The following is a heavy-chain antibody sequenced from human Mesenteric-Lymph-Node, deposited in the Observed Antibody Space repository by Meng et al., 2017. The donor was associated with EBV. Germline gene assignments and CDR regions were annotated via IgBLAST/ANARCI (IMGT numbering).Heavy chain of an antibody. CDR3: ARWAIVTYYFDS. J-gene: IGHJ4*02. D-gene: IGHD1-26*01. Sequence: QVQLQQWGAGLLKPSETLSLTCAVYGEAFSDYYWTWICQTPGKGLEWIGEVHRSGSTNYNPSLKSRVIISVDTSKNQFSLKLSSVTAADTAIYYCARWAIVTYYFDSWGQGTLVTVSS. CDR1: GEAFSDYY. CDR2: VHRSGST. V-gene: IGHV4-34*02.